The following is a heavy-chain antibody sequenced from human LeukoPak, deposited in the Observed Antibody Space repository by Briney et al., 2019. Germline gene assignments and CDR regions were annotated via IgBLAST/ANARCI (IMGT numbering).Heavy chain of an antibody. V-gene: IGHV3-7*05. Sequence: PGGSLRLSCAASGFTFNMYWISWVRPGPRKRLEWVANINKDGSEKYCGDSMKGLVTITRDNAKNSLYLHMNSLRADDTAVYYCARDKAYGDSEDYWGQGTLVTVSS. CDR3: ARDKAYGDSEDY. CDR1: GFTFNMYW. D-gene: IGHD4-17*01. CDR2: INKDGSEK. J-gene: IGHJ4*02.